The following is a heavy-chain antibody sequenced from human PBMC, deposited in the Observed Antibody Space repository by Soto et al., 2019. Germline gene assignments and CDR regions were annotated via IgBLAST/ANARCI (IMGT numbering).Heavy chain of an antibody. D-gene: IGHD1-1*01. Sequence: HVNLVQSGAEVRMPGASVKVSCKASGYSLTKYYIHWVRQAPGQGLEWMGIINPSGGTANYAQKFQGRVTMTRDTSTNTVDMELSSLRSEATAVYYCARGSLNYDRNDAHSFDPWGQGTLVIVSS. J-gene: IGHJ5*02. CDR2: INPSGGTA. CDR1: GYSLTKYY. CDR3: ARGSLNYDRNDAHSFDP. V-gene: IGHV1-46*01.